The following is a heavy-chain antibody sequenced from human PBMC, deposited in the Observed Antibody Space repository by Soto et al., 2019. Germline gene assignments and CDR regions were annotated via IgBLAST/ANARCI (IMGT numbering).Heavy chain of an antibody. CDR2: INPYNGNT. Sequence: QVQLVQSGAEVKKPGASVKVSCKASGYTFNSYGISWVRQAPGQGLEWMGWINPYNGNTKYAPKVQGRVTMTTDTSTSTAYMELRSLRSDDTAVYYCARDPALGGPFDDWGQGTLVTVSS. CDR1: GYTFNSYG. J-gene: IGHJ4*02. V-gene: IGHV1-18*01. CDR3: ARDPALGGPFDD. D-gene: IGHD3-16*01.